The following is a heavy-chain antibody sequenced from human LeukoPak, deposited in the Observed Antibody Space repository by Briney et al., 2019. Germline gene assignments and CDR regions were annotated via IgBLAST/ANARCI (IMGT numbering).Heavy chain of an antibody. CDR1: VFTLSSYG. CDR2: IRYDGSNK. Sequence: GGSLRLSCTPSVFTLSSYGTHWVRQAPGKGLEWVAFIRYDGSNKYYADSVKCRFTISRDNSKNTLYLQMNSLRAEDTAVYYCARELPPVLYFDYWGQGTLVTVSP. V-gene: IGHV3-30*02. CDR3: ARELPPVLYFDY. J-gene: IGHJ4*02. D-gene: IGHD1-26*01.